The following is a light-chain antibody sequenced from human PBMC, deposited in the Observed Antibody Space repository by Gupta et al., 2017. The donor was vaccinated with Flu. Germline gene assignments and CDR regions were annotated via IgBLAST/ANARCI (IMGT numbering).Light chain of an antibody. CDR2: RDS. Sequence: SYELTQPLSVSVALGQTATITCGGNSFGSQNVNWYQQKPGQAPVLFSYRDSDRPSGIPERVSGSVSGTTVTMNSSRAQVGDDSYYFSKEWARGTFVFGGGTKLTVL. CDR1: SFGSQN. V-gene: IGLV3-9*01. J-gene: IGLJ2*01. CDR3: KEWARGTFV.